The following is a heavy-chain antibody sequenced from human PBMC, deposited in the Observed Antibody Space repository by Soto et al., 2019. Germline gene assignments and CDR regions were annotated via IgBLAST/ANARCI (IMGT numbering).Heavy chain of an antibody. J-gene: IGHJ4*02. V-gene: IGHV1-46*01. CDR3: ARGKRIMMTFGGVIGLDY. Sequence: QVQLVQSGAEVKKPGASVKVSCKASGYTFTSYYMHWVRQAPGQGLEWMGIINPSGGSTSYAQKFQGRVTMTRDTSTSTVYMELSSLRSEDTAVYYCARGKRIMMTFGGVIGLDYWGQGTLVTVSS. D-gene: IGHD3-16*02. CDR2: INPSGGST. CDR1: GYTFTSYY.